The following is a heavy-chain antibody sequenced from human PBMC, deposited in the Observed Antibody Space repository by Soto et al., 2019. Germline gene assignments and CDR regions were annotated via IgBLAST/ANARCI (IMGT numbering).Heavy chain of an antibody. V-gene: IGHV5-10-1*01. CDR2: IDPSDSYT. Sequence: GESLKISCKGSGYSFTSYWISWVRQMPGKGLEWMGRIDPSDSYTNYSPSFQGHVTISADKSISTAYLQWSSLKASDTAMYYCAREKPPYIVVVPAARGYYYYGMDVWGQGTTVTVSS. J-gene: IGHJ6*02. CDR1: GYSFTSYW. CDR3: AREKPPYIVVVPAARGYYYYGMDV. D-gene: IGHD2-2*01.